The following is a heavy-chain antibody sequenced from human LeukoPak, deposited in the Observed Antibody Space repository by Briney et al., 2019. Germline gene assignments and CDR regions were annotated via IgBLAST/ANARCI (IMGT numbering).Heavy chain of an antibody. CDR3: ARARGSYSHDY. J-gene: IGHJ4*02. CDR1: GFTFSSYA. CDR2: IKQDGGEK. Sequence: EGSLRLSCAASGFTFSSYAMSWVRQAPGKGLEWVANIKQDGGEKYYVDSVKGRFTISRDNAKNSLYLQMNSLRAEDTAVYYCARARGSYSHDYWGQGTLVTVSS. D-gene: IGHD1-26*01. V-gene: IGHV3-7*01.